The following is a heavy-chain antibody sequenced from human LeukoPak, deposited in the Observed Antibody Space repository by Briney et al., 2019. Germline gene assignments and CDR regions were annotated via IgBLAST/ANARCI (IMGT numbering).Heavy chain of an antibody. CDR3: ARAVAAGTVVDP. CDR1: GGSISSHY. CDR2: IYYSGST. D-gene: IGHD6-13*01. J-gene: IGHJ5*02. V-gene: IGHV4-59*11. Sequence: KASETLSLTCTVSGGSISSHYWSWIRQPPGKGLEWIGYIYYSGSTNYNPSLKSRVTISVDTSKNQFSLKLSSVTAADTAVYYCARAVAAGTVVDPWGQGTLVTVSS.